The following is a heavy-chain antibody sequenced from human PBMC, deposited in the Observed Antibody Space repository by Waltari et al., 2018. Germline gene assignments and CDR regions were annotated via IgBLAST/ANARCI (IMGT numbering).Heavy chain of an antibody. J-gene: IGHJ6*02. CDR2: ISGSGGST. CDR1: GFTFSSYA. V-gene: IGHV3-23*01. D-gene: IGHD3-22*01. CDR3: AKSVVDFYYYGMDV. Sequence: EVQLLEAGGGLVQPGGSLRLSCAASGFTFSSYAMSWVRQAPGKGLEWVSAISGSGGSTYYADSVKGRFTISRDNSKNTLYLQMNSLRAEDTAVYYCAKSVVDFYYYGMDVWGQGTTVTVSS.